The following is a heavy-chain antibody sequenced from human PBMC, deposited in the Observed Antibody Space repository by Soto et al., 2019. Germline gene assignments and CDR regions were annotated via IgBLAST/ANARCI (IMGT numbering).Heavy chain of an antibody. D-gene: IGHD2-2*01. V-gene: IGHV4-34*01. CDR2: IKHSGST. J-gene: IGHJ5*02. Sequence: QVQLQQWGAGLLKPSETLSLTCAVYGGSFSGYYWSWIRQPPGKGLEWIGEIKHSGSTNYYPPLTSRVTISVDTSKNQFSLKLSSVTAADTAVYYCARGGGDIVVVPAAASWFDPWGQGTLVTVSS. CDR3: ARGGGDIVVVPAAASWFDP. CDR1: GGSFSGYY.